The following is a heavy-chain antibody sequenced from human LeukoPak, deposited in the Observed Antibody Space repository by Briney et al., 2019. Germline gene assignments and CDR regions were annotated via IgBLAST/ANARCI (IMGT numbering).Heavy chain of an antibody. Sequence: SETLSLTCAVYGGSFSGYYWSWIRQPPGKGLEWIGEINHSGSTNYNPSLKSRVTISVDTSKNQFSLKLSSVTAADTAVYYCASYDSSGYYSRYAFDIWGQGTMVTVSS. CDR1: GGSFSGYY. D-gene: IGHD3-22*01. CDR2: INHSGST. CDR3: ASYDSSGYYSRYAFDI. J-gene: IGHJ3*02. V-gene: IGHV4-34*01.